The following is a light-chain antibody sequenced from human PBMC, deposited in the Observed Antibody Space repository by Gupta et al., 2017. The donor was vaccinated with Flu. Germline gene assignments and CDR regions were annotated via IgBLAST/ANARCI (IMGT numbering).Light chain of an antibody. CDR2: QDT. CDR3: QGGDSSTSFV. J-gene: IGLJ1*01. V-gene: IGLV3-1*01. CDR1: ILGNKN. Sequence: SYLLTQPPSLSVSPGQTASITCSGDILGNKNACWYQQRPGQSPVLVIYQDTKRPSGIRGRFCGSNAGNTATLTISGTQAMEEADYYCQGGDSSTSFVFGTGTKVTVL.